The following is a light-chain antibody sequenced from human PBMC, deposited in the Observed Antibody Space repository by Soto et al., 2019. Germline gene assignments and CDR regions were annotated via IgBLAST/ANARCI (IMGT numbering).Light chain of an antibody. V-gene: IGKV3-11*01. CDR2: DAS. J-gene: IGKJ4*01. CDR3: QQRSNWPT. CDR1: QSVSSY. Sequence: EIVLTQSPATLSLSPGERATLSCRASQSVSSYLAWYQQKPGLAPRLLIYDASNRATSIPARFSGSGSGTDFTLTISILEPEDFAVYYCQQRSNWPTFGGGTKVEIK.